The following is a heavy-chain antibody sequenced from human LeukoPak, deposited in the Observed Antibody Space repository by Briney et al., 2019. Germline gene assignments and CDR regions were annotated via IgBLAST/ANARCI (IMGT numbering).Heavy chain of an antibody. Sequence: GGSLRLSCAASGFTFSSYGMHWVRQAPGKGLEWVAGISHDESNKYYADSVKGRFTISRDNSENTLYLQMNSLRAEDTAVYYCARVSSTHYFDYWGQGTLVAVSS. J-gene: IGHJ4*02. D-gene: IGHD2-2*01. CDR2: ISHDESNK. CDR3: ARVSSTHYFDY. V-gene: IGHV3-30*03. CDR1: GFTFSSYG.